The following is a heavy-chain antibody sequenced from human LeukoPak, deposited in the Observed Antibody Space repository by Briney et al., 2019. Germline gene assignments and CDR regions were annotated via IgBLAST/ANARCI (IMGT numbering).Heavy chain of an antibody. V-gene: IGHV3-30-3*01. CDR2: ISYDGSNE. D-gene: IGHD3-10*01. J-gene: IGHJ4*02. CDR3: ARPIDNGSGSYYFDY. Sequence: GRSLRLSCAASGFTFSYYAMHWARQAPGKGLEWVAVISYDGSNEYYADSVKGRFTISRDNSKNTLSLQMNTLRPEDTAVYYCARPIDNGSGSYYFDYWGQGTLVTVSS. CDR1: GFTFSYYA.